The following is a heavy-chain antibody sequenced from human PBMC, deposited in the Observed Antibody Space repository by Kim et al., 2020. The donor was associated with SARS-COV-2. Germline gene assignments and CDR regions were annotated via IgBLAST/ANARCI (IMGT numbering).Heavy chain of an antibody. CDR2: ISSSGSTI. D-gene: IGHD3-22*01. CDR3: ARDRDYYDSSGCFDY. CDR1: GFTFSDYY. J-gene: IGHJ4*02. Sequence: GGSLRLSCAASGFTFSDYYMSWIRQAPGQGLEWVSYISSSGSTIYYADSVKGRFTISRDNAKNSLYLQMNSLRAEDTAVYYCARDRDYYDSSGCFDYWGQGTLVTVSS. V-gene: IGHV3-11*01.